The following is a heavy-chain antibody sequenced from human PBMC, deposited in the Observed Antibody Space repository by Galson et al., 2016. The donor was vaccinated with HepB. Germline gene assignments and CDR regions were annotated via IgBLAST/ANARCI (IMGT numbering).Heavy chain of an antibody. D-gene: IGHD6-19*01. V-gene: IGHV1-69*13. CDR3: ARLRESSDWDKPTYYFDY. J-gene: IGHJ4*02. CDR2: IFPIFGTA. CDR1: GGTLSSYG. Sequence: SVKVSCKASGGTLSSYGISWVRQAPGQGLEWMGGIFPIFGTANYAQNFQDRVTNTADESTTTAFMELDSLRCEDTAVYYCARLRESSDWDKPTYYFDYWGQGTLVTVSS.